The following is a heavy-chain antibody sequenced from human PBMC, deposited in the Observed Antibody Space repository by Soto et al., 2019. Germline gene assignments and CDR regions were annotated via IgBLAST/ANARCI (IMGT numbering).Heavy chain of an antibody. D-gene: IGHD3-16*02. Sequence: QVQLVQSGAEVKKPGASVKVSCKASGYTFTSYYMHWVRQAPGQGLEWMGIINPSGGSTSYAQKLQVRVTMTRDSSTSTVYMELSSLRSEDTAVYYCGVTPSGYYGMDVWGQGTAVTVSS. CDR3: GVTPSGYYGMDV. V-gene: IGHV1-46*01. CDR1: GYTFTSYY. CDR2: INPSGGST. J-gene: IGHJ6*02.